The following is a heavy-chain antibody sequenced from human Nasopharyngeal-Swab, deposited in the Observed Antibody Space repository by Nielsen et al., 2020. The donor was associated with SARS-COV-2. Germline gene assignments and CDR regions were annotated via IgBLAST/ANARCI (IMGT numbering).Heavy chain of an antibody. D-gene: IGHD4-23*01. CDR3: ARDIGGFGGY. CDR2: IDTGGTRT. CDR1: GFTFSNYW. Sequence: GGSLRLSCEASGFTFSNYWMHWVRQVPGEGLVWVSRIDTGGTRTDYAESVKGRFTISRDNAKNTLYLQMNNLRPEDTAVYYCARDIGGFGGYWGQGTLVTVSS. J-gene: IGHJ4*01. V-gene: IGHV3-74*01.